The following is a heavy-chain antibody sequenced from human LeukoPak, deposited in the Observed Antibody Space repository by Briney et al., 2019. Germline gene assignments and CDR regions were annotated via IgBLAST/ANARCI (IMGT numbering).Heavy chain of an antibody. CDR1: GYTFTSYG. CDR3: ARVSSSGWYSKYYFDY. V-gene: IGHV1-18*01. J-gene: IGHJ4*02. CDR2: ISAYNGNT. D-gene: IGHD6-19*01. Sequence: GASVKVSCKASGYTFTSYGISWVRQAPGQGLEWMGWISAYNGNTNYAQKLQGRVTMTTDTSTSTAYMELRSLRSDDTAVYYCARVSSSGWYSKYYFDYWGQGTLVTVSS.